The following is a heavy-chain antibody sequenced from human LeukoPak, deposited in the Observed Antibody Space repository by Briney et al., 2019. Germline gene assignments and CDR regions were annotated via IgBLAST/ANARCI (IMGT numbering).Heavy chain of an antibody. CDR2: IYYSGST. Sequence: SETLSLTCTVSGGSISSSSYYWGRIRQPPGKGLEWIGSIYYSGSTYYNPSLKSRVTISVDTSKNQFSLKLSSVTAADTAVYYCARRYELGTYYFDYWGQGTLVTVSS. CDR3: ARRYELGTYYFDY. V-gene: IGHV4-39*01. D-gene: IGHD7-27*01. CDR1: GGSISSSSYY. J-gene: IGHJ4*02.